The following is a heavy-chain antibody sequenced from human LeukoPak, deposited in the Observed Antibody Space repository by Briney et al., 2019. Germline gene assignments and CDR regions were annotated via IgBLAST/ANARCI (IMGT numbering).Heavy chain of an antibody. CDR2: IYYSGST. J-gene: IGHJ3*02. V-gene: IGHV4-30-4*08. CDR3: ARVYWNYAFDI. D-gene: IGHD1-7*01. Sequence: SETLSLTCTVSGGSISSGDYYWSWIRQPPGKGLQWIGYIYYSGSTYYNPSLKSRVTISVDTSKNQFSLKLSSVTAADTAVYYCARVYWNYAFDIWGQGTMVTVSS. CDR1: GGSISSGDYY.